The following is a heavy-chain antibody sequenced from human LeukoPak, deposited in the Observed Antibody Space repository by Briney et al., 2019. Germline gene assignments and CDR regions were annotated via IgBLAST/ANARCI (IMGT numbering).Heavy chain of an antibody. CDR1: GFTFSPLG. V-gene: IGHV3-48*02. Sequence: GGSLRLSCAASGFTFSPLGMNWVRQAPGRGLGWVSYISSGSSTTYYADSVKGRFTISRDNAKNSLYLQVNSLRDEDTAVYYCARGRGLTLSYHYFDYWGQGTLVTVSS. D-gene: IGHD3-10*01. J-gene: IGHJ4*02. CDR3: ARGRGLTLSYHYFDY. CDR2: ISSGSSTT.